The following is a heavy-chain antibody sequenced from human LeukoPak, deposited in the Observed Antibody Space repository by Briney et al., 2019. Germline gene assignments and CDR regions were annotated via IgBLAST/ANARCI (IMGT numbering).Heavy chain of an antibody. CDR2: IYTSGST. D-gene: IGHD2-15*01. Sequence: SETLSLTCTVSGDSISSNSYYWSWIRQPAGKGLDWIGRIYTSGSTDYNPSLKSRVTISKDTSKNEFSLKLSSVTAADTAVYYCARDSPPAYCSGGSCYFDYWGQGTLVTVSS. V-gene: IGHV4-61*02. CDR1: GDSISSNSYY. J-gene: IGHJ4*02. CDR3: ARDSPPAYCSGGSCYFDY.